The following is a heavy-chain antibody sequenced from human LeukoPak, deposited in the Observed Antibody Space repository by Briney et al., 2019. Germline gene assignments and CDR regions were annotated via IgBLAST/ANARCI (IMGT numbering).Heavy chain of an antibody. D-gene: IGHD1-26*01. CDR1: GFTFSSYA. V-gene: IGHV3-30*01. CDR3: ARDPMERELLLYFDY. CDR2: ISYDGSNK. Sequence: GGSLRLSCAASGFTFSSYAMHWVRQAPGKGLEWVAVISYDGSNKYYADSVKGRFTISRDNSKNTLYLQMNSLRAEDTAVYYCARDPMERELLLYFDYWGQGTLVTVSS. J-gene: IGHJ4*02.